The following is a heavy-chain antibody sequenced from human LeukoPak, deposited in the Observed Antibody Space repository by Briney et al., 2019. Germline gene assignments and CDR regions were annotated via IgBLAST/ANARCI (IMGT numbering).Heavy chain of an antibody. CDR1: GFTFSDYY. Sequence: PGGSLRPSCAATGFTFSDYYMSWIRQAPGKGLEWVSYISSSSSDTNYADSVKGRFTISRDNAKKSLYLQMNSLRAEDTAVYYCASGNWGCSTTTCDYFDYWGQGTLVTVSS. CDR2: ISSSSSDT. V-gene: IGHV3-11*03. D-gene: IGHD2-2*01. CDR3: ASGNWGCSTTTCDYFDY. J-gene: IGHJ4*02.